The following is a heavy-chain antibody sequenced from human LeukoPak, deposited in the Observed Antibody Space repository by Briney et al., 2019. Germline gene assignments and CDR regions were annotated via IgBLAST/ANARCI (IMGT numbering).Heavy chain of an antibody. V-gene: IGHV4-4*07. CDR3: ARDWAQHCSSTSCYGPFDY. CDR1: GGSISSYY. CDR2: IYTSGST. Sequence: SETLSLTCTVSGGSISSYYWSWIRQPPGKGLEWIGRIYTSGSTNYNPSLKSRVTMSVDTSKNQFSLKLSSVTAADTAVYYCARDWAQHCSSTSCYGPFDYWGQGTLVTVSS. D-gene: IGHD2-2*01. J-gene: IGHJ4*02.